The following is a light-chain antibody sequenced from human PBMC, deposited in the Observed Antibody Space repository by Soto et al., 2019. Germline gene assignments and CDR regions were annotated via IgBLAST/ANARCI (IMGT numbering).Light chain of an antibody. J-gene: IGKJ2*01. Sequence: DIVMTQSPEYLAVSLGERATINCKSSQNVLYSSNNKNLIAWYQQKPGQPPKLLIYWASTRESGVPDRFSGSGSGRDFTLTISSLKAVDVAVYYCQQYYSTPRYTFGQGTRLETK. CDR3: QQYYSTPRYT. CDR1: QNVLYSSNNKNL. V-gene: IGKV4-1*01. CDR2: WAS.